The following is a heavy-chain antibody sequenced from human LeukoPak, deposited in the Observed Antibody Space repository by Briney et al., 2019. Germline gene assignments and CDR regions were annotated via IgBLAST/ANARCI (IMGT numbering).Heavy chain of an antibody. CDR3: ARESYDSSGYYLNDALDI. D-gene: IGHD3-22*01. CDR1: GGSISSYY. J-gene: IGHJ3*02. CDR2: IYTSGST. V-gene: IGHV4-4*07. Sequence: SETLSLTCTVSGGSISSYYWSWIRQPAGKGLEWIGRIYTSGSTNYNPSLKSRVTMSVDTSKNQFSLKLSSVTAADTAVYYCARESYDSSGYYLNDALDIWGQGTMVTVSS.